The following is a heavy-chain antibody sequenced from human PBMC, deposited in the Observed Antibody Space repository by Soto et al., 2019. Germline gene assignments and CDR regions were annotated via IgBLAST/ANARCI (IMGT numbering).Heavy chain of an antibody. CDR2: IYWDDSK. D-gene: IGHD3-9*01. CDR1: GGSISSGGYS. Sequence: TLSLTCAVSGGSISSGGYSWSWIRQPPGKALEWLAVIYWDDSKHYSPSLRSRLTITKDTSKNQVVLTMTNMGPMDTGTYYCAHKGPEDWPLDYWGQGTLVTVSS. J-gene: IGHJ4*02. V-gene: IGHV2-5*08. CDR3: AHKGPEDWPLDY.